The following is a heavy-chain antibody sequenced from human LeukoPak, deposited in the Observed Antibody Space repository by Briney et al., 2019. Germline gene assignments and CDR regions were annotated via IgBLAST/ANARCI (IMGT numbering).Heavy chain of an antibody. CDR3: ARERRNTPMDV. J-gene: IGHJ6*02. CDR1: GFTFSDYG. CDR2: ISYEGSTK. D-gene: IGHD5-18*01. V-gene: IGHV3-30*03. Sequence: QPGRSLRLSCAASGFTFSDYGMHWVRQAPGKGLEWVAVISYEGSTKYYADSVKGRFTISRDNSRNTLYLQMNSLRAEDTALYYCARERRNTPMDVWGQGTTVTVSS.